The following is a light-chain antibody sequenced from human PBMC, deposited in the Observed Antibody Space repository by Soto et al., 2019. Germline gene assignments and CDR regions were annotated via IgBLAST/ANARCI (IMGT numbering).Light chain of an antibody. Sequence: QSVLTQPPSASGSPGQSVTISCTGTSSDVGAYNYVSWYQQLPGKAPKLIIYEVSKRPSGVPDRFSGSKSGNTASLTFSGLQAEDEADYYCTSYAGTYSFFYVFGTGTKVTVL. CDR3: TSYAGTYSFFYV. J-gene: IGLJ1*01. CDR1: SSDVGAYNY. V-gene: IGLV2-8*01. CDR2: EVS.